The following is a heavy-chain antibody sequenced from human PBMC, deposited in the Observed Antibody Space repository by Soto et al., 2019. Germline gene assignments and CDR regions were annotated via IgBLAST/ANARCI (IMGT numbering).Heavy chain of an antibody. CDR1: GFTFSSYA. V-gene: IGHV3-23*01. CDR3: AFPDDSSGFDY. D-gene: IGHD3-22*01. CDR2: ISGSGGST. J-gene: IGHJ4*02. Sequence: VGSLRLSCAASGFTFSSYAMNWVRQAPEKGLEWVSSISGSGGSTYYTDSVKGRFTISRDNSKNTLYLQMNSLRAGDTAVYYCAFPDDSSGFDYWGQGTLVTVSS.